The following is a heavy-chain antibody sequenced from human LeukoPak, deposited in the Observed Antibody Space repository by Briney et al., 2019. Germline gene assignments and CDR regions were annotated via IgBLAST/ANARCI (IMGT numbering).Heavy chain of an antibody. D-gene: IGHD4-17*01. V-gene: IGHV3-33*01. CDR2: IWYDGSNK. CDR1: GFTFSSYG. CDR3: ARDLTVTTFSYFDY. Sequence: PGGSLRLSCAASGFTFSSYGMHWVRQAPGKGLEWGAVIWYDGSNKYYADSVKGRFTISRDNSKNTLYLQMNSLRAEDTAVYYCARDLTVTTFSYFDYWGQGTLVTVSS. J-gene: IGHJ4*02.